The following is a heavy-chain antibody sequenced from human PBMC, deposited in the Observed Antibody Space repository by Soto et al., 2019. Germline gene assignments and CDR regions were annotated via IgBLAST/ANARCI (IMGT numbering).Heavy chain of an antibody. D-gene: IGHD3-22*01. Sequence: SETLSLTCTVSGGSISSSSYYWGWIRQPPGKGLEWIGSIYYSGSTYYNPSLKSRVTISVDTSKNQFSLKLCSVTAADTAVYYCARAIYYYDSSGLSPWFDPWGQGTLVTVSS. CDR1: GGSISSSSYY. V-gene: IGHV4-39*07. CDR2: IYYSGST. CDR3: ARAIYYYDSSGLSPWFDP. J-gene: IGHJ5*02.